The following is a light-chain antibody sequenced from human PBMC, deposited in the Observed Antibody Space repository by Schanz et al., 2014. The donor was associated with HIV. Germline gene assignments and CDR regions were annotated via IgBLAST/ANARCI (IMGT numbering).Light chain of an antibody. CDR2: EVT. J-gene: IGLJ2*01. V-gene: IGLV2-14*01. CDR3: SSYTNSSTDMA. Sequence: QSALTQPASVSGSPGQSITISCTGTSSDVGVYNYVSWYQQHPGKAPKIMIYEVTKRASGVPDRFSGSKSGNTASLTVSGLQAEDEADYYCSSYTNSSTDMAFGGGTKLTVL. CDR1: SSDVGVYNY.